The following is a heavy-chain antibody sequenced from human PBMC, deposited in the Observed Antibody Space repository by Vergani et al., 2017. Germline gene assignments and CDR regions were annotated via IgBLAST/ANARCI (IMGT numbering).Heavy chain of an antibody. J-gene: IGHJ4*02. CDR3: AGDRPSSLHSSLVDY. V-gene: IGHV3-30-3*01. D-gene: IGHD6-6*01. Sequence: QVQLVESGGGLVKPGGSLRLSCAASGFTFSSYAMHWVRQAPGKGLEWVAVISYDGSNKYYADSVKGRFTISRDNSKNTLYLQMNSLRAEDTAVYYCAGDRPSSLHSSLVDYWGQGTLVTVSS. CDR2: ISYDGSNK. CDR1: GFTFSSYA.